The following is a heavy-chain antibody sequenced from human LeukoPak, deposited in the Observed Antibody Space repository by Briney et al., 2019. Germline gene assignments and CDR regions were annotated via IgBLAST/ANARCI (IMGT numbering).Heavy chain of an antibody. D-gene: IGHD6-19*01. V-gene: IGHV3-7*02. J-gene: IGHJ4*02. CDR3: ASHRSGWYGAFDY. CDR2: IKEDGSEE. Sequence: GGSLRLSCAASGFTFSSYWMSWVRQAPGKGLEWVANIKEDGSEEYYVDSVKGRFTISREDAKNSLYLQMNSLRAGDTAVYYCASHRSGWYGAFDYWGQGTLVTVSS. CDR1: GFTFSSYW.